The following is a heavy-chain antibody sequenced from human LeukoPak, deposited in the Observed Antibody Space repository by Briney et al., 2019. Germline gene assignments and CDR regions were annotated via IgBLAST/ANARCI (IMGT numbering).Heavy chain of an antibody. CDR1: GGSISSYY. CDR3: ARGPNQLARYNDY. CDR2: IYYSGST. V-gene: IGHV4-59*12. D-gene: IGHD2-2*02. Sequence: PSETLSLTCTVSGGSISSYYWSWIRQPPGKGLEWIGYIYYSGSTNYNPSLKSRVTISVDTSKNQFSLKLSSVTAADTAVYYCARGPNQLARYNDYWGQGTLVTVSS. J-gene: IGHJ4*02.